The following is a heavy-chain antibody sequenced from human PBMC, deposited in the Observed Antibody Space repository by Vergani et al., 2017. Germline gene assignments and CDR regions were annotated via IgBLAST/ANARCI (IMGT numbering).Heavy chain of an antibody. Sequence: EVQLVQSGAAVKQPGESLKISCKGSGYTFTSYWIGWVRQMPGKGLEWMGIIYPGDSDTRYSPSFQGQVTISADKSISTAYLQWSSLKASDTAMYYCARLPYPSSRSYYFDYWGQGTLVTVSS. D-gene: IGHD6-13*01. CDR2: IYPGDSDT. CDR3: ARLPYPSSRSYYFDY. V-gene: IGHV5-51*01. J-gene: IGHJ4*02. CDR1: GYTFTSYW.